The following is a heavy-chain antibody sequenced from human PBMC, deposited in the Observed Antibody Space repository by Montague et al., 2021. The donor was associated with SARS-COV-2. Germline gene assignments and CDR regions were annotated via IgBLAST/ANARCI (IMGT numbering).Heavy chain of an antibody. V-gene: IGHV4-38-2*02. CDR2: IYHSGST. J-gene: IGHJ5*02. Sequence: SETLSLTCTVSGYSISSGYYWGWIRQPPGKGLEWIGSIYHSGSTYYNPSLKSRVTISVDTSKNQFSLKLSSVTAADTAVYYCASERGYCSGGGCYSGWFDPWGQGTLVTVSS. CDR3: ASERGYCSGGGCYSGWFDP. CDR1: GYSISSGYY. D-gene: IGHD2-15*01.